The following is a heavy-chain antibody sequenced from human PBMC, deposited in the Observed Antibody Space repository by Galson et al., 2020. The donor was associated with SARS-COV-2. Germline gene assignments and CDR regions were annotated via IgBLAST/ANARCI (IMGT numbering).Heavy chain of an antibody. CDR3: ARDYGDYYSSD. CDR2: IYSGGST. V-gene: IGHV3-53*01. D-gene: IGHD4-17*01. Sequence: QAGGSLRLSCAASGFTVSSNYMSWVRQAPGKGLEWVSVIYSGGSTYYADSVKGRFTISRDNSKNTLYLQMNSLRAKDTAVYYCARDYGDYYSSDWGQGTLVTVSS. J-gene: IGHJ4*02. CDR1: GFTVSSNY.